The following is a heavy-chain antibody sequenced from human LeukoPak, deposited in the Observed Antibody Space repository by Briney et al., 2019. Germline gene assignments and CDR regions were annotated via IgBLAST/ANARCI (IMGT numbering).Heavy chain of an antibody. J-gene: IGHJ3*02. CDR1: GFTFSSYI. CDR3: ASSYDSDAFDI. Sequence: PGGSLRLSCAASGFTFSSYIMNWVRQAPGKGLEWVSYISSSSTIYYADSVKGRFTISRDNAKNSLYLQMNSLRAEDTAVYYCASSYDSDAFDIWGQGTMVTVSS. D-gene: IGHD3-22*01. CDR2: ISSSSTI. V-gene: IGHV3-48*04.